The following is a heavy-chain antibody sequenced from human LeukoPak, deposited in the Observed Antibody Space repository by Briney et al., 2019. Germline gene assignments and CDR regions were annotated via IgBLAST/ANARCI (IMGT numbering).Heavy chain of an antibody. CDR1: GGSISSSNW. D-gene: IGHD6-19*01. V-gene: IGHV4-4*02. Sequence: ASETLSLTCAVSGGSISSSNWWSWVRQPPGKGLEWIGEIYHSGSTNYNPSLKSRVTISVDKSKNQFSLKLSSVTAADTAVYYCASISGGSGCFDYWGQGTLVTVSS. CDR2: IYHSGST. CDR3: ASISGGSGCFDY. J-gene: IGHJ4*02.